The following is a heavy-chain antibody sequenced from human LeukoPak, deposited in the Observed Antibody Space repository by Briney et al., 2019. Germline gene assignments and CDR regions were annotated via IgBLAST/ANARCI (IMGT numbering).Heavy chain of an antibody. D-gene: IGHD6-6*01. CDR1: GFTFSSYN. CDR2: ISSSSSSTI. CDR3: AREYSSSSGPVSDY. Sequence: GGSLRLSCAASGFTFSSYNMNWVRQAPGKGLEWVSYISSSSSSTIYYADSVKGRFTISRDNAKNSLYLQMNSLRDEDTAVYYCAREYSSSSGPVSDYWGQGTLVTVSS. V-gene: IGHV3-48*02. J-gene: IGHJ4*02.